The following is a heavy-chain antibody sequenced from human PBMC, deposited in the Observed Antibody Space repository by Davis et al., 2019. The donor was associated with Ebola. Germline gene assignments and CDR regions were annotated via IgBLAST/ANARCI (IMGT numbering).Heavy chain of an antibody. CDR2: INHSGST. CDR1: GFTFSSYW. V-gene: IGHV4-34*01. CDR3: ARALARITIFGVVSSWFDP. D-gene: IGHD3-3*01. J-gene: IGHJ5*02. Sequence: GSLRLSCAASGFTFSSYWMSWVRQPPGKGLEWIGEINHSGSTNYNPSLKSRVTISVDTSKNQFSLKLSSVTAADTAVYYCARALARITIFGVVSSWFDPWGQGTLVTVSS.